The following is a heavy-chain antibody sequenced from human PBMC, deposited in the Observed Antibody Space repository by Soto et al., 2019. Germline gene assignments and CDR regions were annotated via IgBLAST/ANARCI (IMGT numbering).Heavy chain of an antibody. CDR2: IYYSGST. D-gene: IGHD3-3*01. Sequence: PSETLSLTCTVSGGSISSYYWSWIRQPPGKGLEWIGYIYYSGSTNYNPSLKSRVTISVDTSKNQFSLKLSSVTAADTAVYYCARGGDYDCWSGYYWENYYYYGMDVWGQGTTVTVSS. V-gene: IGHV4-59*01. CDR1: GGSISSYY. J-gene: IGHJ6*02. CDR3: ARGGDYDCWSGYYWENYYYYGMDV.